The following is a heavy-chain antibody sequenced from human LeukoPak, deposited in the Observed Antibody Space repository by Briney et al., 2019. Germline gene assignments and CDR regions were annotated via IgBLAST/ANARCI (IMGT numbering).Heavy chain of an antibody. CDR2: INHSGST. CDR3: ARRYGSGSRFAHYYYYYYMDV. J-gene: IGHJ6*03. Sequence: SETLSLTCAVYGGSFSGHCWSWIRQPPGKGLEWIGEINHSGSTNYNPSLKSRVTISVDTSKKQFSLKLSSVTAADTAVYYCARRYGSGSRFAHYYYYYYMDVWGKGTTVTVSS. D-gene: IGHD3-10*01. CDR1: GGSFSGHC. V-gene: IGHV4-34*01.